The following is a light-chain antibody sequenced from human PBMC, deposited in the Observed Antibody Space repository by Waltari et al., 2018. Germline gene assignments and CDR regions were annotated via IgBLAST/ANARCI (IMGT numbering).Light chain of an antibody. V-gene: IGKV1-16*01. J-gene: IGKJ2*01. CDR3: QQNKRSAPYT. CDR2: AAS. Sequence: NQLPENPSSLCASAEARVTPVCRASHGITNYLAWFQQKPGNAPKSLIYAASSLQSGVPSTFSGSGPATDVTLTISSLQPADYATAHCQQNKRSAPYTSGEGPKLEIK. CDR1: HGITNY.